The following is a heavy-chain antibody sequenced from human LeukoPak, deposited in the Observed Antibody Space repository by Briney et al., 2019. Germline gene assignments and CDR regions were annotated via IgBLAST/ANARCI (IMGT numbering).Heavy chain of an antibody. CDR2: ISAYNGNT. J-gene: IGHJ4*02. Sequence: ALVKVSCKASGYTFTSYGISWVRQAPGQGLEWMGWISAYNGNTNYAQKLQGRVTMTTDTSTSTAYMELRGLRSDDTAVYYCARDLAAMVPGYWGQGTLVTVSS. D-gene: IGHD5-18*01. CDR1: GYTFTSYG. V-gene: IGHV1-18*01. CDR3: ARDLAAMVPGY.